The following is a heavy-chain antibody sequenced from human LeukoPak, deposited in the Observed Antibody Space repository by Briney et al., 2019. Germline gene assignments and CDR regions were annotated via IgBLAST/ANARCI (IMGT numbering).Heavy chain of an antibody. CDR2: INPSGGST. CDR3: ARTMVVAATGMVLGYYFDY. D-gene: IGHD2-15*01. Sequence: ASLKVSCKASGYTFTSYYMHWVRQAPGQGLEWMGIINPSGGSTSYAQKFQGRVTMTRDTSTSTVYMELSSLRSEDTAVYYCARTMVVAATGMVLGYYFDYWGQGTLVTVSS. J-gene: IGHJ4*02. CDR1: GYTFTSYY. V-gene: IGHV1-46*01.